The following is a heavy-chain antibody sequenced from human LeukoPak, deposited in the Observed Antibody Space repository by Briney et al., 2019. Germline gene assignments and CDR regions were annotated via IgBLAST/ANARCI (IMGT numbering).Heavy chain of an antibody. Sequence: GASVKVSCKASGYTFSNYGISWVRQAPGQGLEWMGWISAYNGNTNYAQKLQGRVTMTTDTSTSTAYMELRSLRSDDTAVYYCTRDWSCSGGSCYNCFDPWGQGTLVTVSS. J-gene: IGHJ5*02. CDR3: TRDWSCSGGSCYNCFDP. CDR1: GYTFSNYG. V-gene: IGHV1-18*01. CDR2: ISAYNGNT. D-gene: IGHD2-15*01.